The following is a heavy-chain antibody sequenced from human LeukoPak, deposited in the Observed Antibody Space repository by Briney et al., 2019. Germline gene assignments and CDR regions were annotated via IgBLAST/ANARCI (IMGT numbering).Heavy chain of an antibody. CDR2: ISGSGGST. Sequence: GGSLRLSCAASGFSFTNYAMSWVRQPPGKGLEWVSSISGSGGSTYYADSVKGRFTISRENSKNTLYLQMNSLRAEDAAIYFCAKPYSPGWDAYDMWGQGTMVTVSS. J-gene: IGHJ3*02. D-gene: IGHD6-19*01. CDR3: AKPYSPGWDAYDM. CDR1: GFSFTNYA. V-gene: IGHV3-23*01.